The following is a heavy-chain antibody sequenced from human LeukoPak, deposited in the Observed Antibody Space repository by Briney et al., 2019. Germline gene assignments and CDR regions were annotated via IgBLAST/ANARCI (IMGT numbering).Heavy chain of an antibody. CDR1: GFTFSSYG. J-gene: IGHJ4*02. CDR2: ISYDGSNK. CDR3: AKGDWRTRSPFDY. Sequence: GRSLRLSCAASGFTFSSYGMHWVRQAPGKGLEWVAVISYDGSNKYYADSVKGRFTISRDNSKNTLYLQMNSLRAEDTAVYYCAKGDWRTRSPFDYWGQGTLVTVSS. V-gene: IGHV3-30*18. D-gene: IGHD3/OR15-3a*01.